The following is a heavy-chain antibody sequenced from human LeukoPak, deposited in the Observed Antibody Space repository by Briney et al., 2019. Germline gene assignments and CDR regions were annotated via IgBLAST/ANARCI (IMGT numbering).Heavy chain of an antibody. CDR2: ISSSSSYI. CDR1: GFTFSSYS. CDR3: AKDGAAAGTGFDY. Sequence: GGSLRLSCAASGFTFSSYSMNWVRQAPGKGLEWVSSISSSSSYIYYADSVKGRFTISRDNAKNSLYLQMNSLRAEDTALYYCAKDGAAAGTGFDYWGQGTLVTVSS. V-gene: IGHV3-21*04. J-gene: IGHJ4*02. D-gene: IGHD6-13*01.